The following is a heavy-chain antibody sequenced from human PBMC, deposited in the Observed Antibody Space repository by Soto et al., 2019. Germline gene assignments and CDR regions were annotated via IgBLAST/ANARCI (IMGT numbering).Heavy chain of an antibody. J-gene: IGHJ6*02. Sequence: GASVKVSCKVSGYTLTELSMHWVRQAPGKGLEWMGGFDPEDGETIYAQKFQGRVTMTEDTSTDTAYMELSSLRSEDTAVYYCATGLLVGATLYYYYGMDVWSQGTTVTVSS. CDR3: ATGLLVGATLYYYYGMDV. CDR2: FDPEDGET. V-gene: IGHV1-24*01. CDR1: GYTLTELS. D-gene: IGHD1-26*01.